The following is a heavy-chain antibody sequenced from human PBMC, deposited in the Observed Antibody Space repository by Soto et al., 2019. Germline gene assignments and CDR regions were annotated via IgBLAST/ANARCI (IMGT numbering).Heavy chain of an antibody. Sequence: GGSLRLSCAASGFTFSSYSMNWVRQAPGKGLEWVSYISSSSSTIYYADSVKGRFTISRDNAKNSLYLQMNSLRDEDTAVYYCARVLERGTTSVAGTYYYYYGMDVWGQGTTVTVSS. J-gene: IGHJ6*02. V-gene: IGHV3-48*02. CDR1: GFTFSSYS. CDR3: ARVLERGTTSVAGTYYYYYGMDV. CDR2: ISSSSSTI. D-gene: IGHD6-19*01.